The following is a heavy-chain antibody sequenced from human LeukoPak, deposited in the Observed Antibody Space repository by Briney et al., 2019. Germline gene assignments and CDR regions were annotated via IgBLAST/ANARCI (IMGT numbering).Heavy chain of an antibody. V-gene: IGHV1-24*01. CDR3: ATRALPAAISTTWFDP. CDR2: FDPEDGET. D-gene: IGHD2-2*02. CDR1: GYTLTELS. Sequence: GASVKVSCKVSGYTLTELSMHWVRQAPGKGLEWMGGFDPEDGETIYAQKFRGRVTMTEDTSTDTAYMELSSLRSEDTAVYYCATRALPAAISTTWFDPWGQGTLVTVSS. J-gene: IGHJ5*02.